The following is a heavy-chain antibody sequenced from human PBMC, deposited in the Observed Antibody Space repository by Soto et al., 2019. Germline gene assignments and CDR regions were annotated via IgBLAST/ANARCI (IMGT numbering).Heavy chain of an antibody. CDR1: GYTFTSYG. D-gene: IGHD5-18*01. CDR2: ISAYNGNT. CDR3: ARLTGYSYGYVPGDDSYAFDI. J-gene: IGHJ3*02. Sequence: ASVKVSCKASGYTFTSYGISWVRQAPGQGLEWMGWISAYNGNTNYAQKLQGRVTMTTDTSTSTAYMELRSLRSDDTAVYYCARLTGYSYGYVPGDDSYAFDIWGQGTMVTVSS. V-gene: IGHV1-18*01.